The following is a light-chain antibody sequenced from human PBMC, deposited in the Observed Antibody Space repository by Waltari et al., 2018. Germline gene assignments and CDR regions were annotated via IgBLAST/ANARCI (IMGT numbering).Light chain of an antibody. Sequence: QSVLTQPPSVSGAPGQTVTISCTGSGSNIGAGYDVHWSQQVPRAAPKLLIYGSTSRPLGRLDRFCGSTSGTSASLASTGLQAEDEAVYYCQSYDTSLTVVFGGGTKLTVL. CDR3: QSYDTSLTVV. CDR2: GST. CDR1: GSNIGAGYD. V-gene: IGLV1-40*01. J-gene: IGLJ3*02.